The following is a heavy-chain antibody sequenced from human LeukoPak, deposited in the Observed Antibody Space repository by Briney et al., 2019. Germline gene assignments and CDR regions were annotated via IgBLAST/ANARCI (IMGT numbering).Heavy chain of an antibody. CDR1: GGTFSSYA. Sequence: SVKVSCKASGGTFSSYAISWVRQAPGQGLEWMGRIIPILGIANYAQKFQGRVTITADKSTSTAYMELSSLRSEDTAVYYCARDWGSGGHFDYWGQGTLVTVSS. CDR2: IIPILGIA. V-gene: IGHV1-69*04. D-gene: IGHD6-25*01. CDR3: ARDWGSGGHFDY. J-gene: IGHJ4*02.